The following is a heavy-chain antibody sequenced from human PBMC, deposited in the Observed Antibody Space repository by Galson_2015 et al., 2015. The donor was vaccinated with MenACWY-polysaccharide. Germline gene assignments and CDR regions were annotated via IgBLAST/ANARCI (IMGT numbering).Heavy chain of an antibody. J-gene: IGHJ6*02. V-gene: IGHV6-1*01. Sequence: CAISGDSVSSNSAAWNWIRQSPSRGLEWLGRTCYRSKWYNDYAVSVKSRITINPDTSKNQFSLQLNSVTPEDTAVYYCARGRYYYYYYGMDVWGQGTTVTVSS. CDR1: GDSVSSNSAA. CDR3: ARGRYYYYYYGMDV. CDR2: TCYRSKWYN. D-gene: IGHD3-10*01.